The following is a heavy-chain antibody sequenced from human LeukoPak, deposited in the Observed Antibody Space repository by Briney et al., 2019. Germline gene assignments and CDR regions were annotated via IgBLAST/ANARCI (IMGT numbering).Heavy chain of an antibody. CDR2: MSGSGYYT. V-gene: IGHV3-23*01. CDR3: AKMEGQRLYDYCMDV. J-gene: IGHJ6*03. Sequence: GGSLRFSCAASGVDFSNFAMSWVRQAPGKGLEWVSAMSGSGYYTYYVESVKGRFTISRDNSKNTLYLHMNSLRADNTAVYYCAKMEGQRLYDYCMDVWGRGTTVTVSS. CDR1: GVDFSNFA. D-gene: IGHD3-3*01.